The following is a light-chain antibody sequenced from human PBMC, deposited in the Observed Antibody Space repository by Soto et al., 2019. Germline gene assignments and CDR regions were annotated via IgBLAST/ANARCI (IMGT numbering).Light chain of an antibody. CDR1: QSVGSN. CDR3: QQYNSYFRT. V-gene: IGKV3-15*01. CDR2: DAS. Sequence: IVVTQSPATLSVSPGERVTLSCRASQSVGSNLAWYQQRPGQAPRLLIYDASTRATGIPDRFSGSGSGTEFTLTISSLQSEDFATYYCQQYNSYFRTFGQGTKVEIK. J-gene: IGKJ1*01.